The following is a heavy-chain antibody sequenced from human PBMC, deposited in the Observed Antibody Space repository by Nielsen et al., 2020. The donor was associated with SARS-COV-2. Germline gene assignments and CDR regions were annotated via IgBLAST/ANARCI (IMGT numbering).Heavy chain of an antibody. V-gene: IGHV3-33*01. CDR2: IWYDGTNK. Sequence: GGSLRLSCAASGFSFSNFGMHWVRQAPGKGLEWVAFIWYDGTNKYYVDSVRGRFTISRDNSKNTLYLQMNSLRAEDTAVYYCARDQGPMDVWGQGTTVTVSS. CDR3: ARDQGPMDV. CDR1: GFSFSNFG. J-gene: IGHJ6*02.